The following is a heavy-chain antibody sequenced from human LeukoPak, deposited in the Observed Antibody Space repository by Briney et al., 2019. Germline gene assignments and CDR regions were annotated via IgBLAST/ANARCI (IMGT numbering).Heavy chain of an antibody. CDR2: ISGSGGST. J-gene: IGHJ3*02. Sequence: GGSLRLSCAASGFTFSSYAMSWVRQAPGKGLGWVSAISGSGGSTYYADSVKGRFTISRDNAKNSLYLQMNSLRAEDTAVYYCARDSGGGAFDIWGQGTMVTVSS. V-gene: IGHV3-23*01. D-gene: IGHD1-26*01. CDR1: GFTFSSYA. CDR3: ARDSGGGAFDI.